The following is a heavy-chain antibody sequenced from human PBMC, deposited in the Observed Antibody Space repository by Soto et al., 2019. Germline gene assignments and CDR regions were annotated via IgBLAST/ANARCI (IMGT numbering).Heavy chain of an antibody. CDR2: FNWNGNYI. J-gene: IGHJ5*02. CDR3: WRFPFYR. CDR1: GCTFDEFG. Sequence: PGESLKISCAASGCTFDEFGMSWVRQVPGKGPEWVSSFNWNGNYIHYADSVRGRFTISRDSAKNTLYLEMNTLRAEDTAVDYCWRFPFYRWGQGTLVTVSS. V-gene: IGHV3-20*04.